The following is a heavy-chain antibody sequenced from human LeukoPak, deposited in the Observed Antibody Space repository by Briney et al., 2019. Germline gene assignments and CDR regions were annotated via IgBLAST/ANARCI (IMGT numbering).Heavy chain of an antibody. CDR3: ARGDAVTSFDY. CDR1: GDSISSYY. Sequence: SETLSLTCTVSGDSISSYYWSWIRQPPGKGLEWIGYIYYSGSTNYNPSLKSRVTISVDTSKNQFSLKLSSVTAADTAVYYCARGDAVTSFDYWGQGTLVTVSS. CDR2: IYYSGST. D-gene: IGHD4-17*01. J-gene: IGHJ4*02. V-gene: IGHV4-59*01.